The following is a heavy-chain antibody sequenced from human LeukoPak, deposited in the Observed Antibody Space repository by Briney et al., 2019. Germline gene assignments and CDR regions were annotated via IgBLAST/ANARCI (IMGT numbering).Heavy chain of an antibody. CDR1: GFIFSGSA. CDR3: TRPNNQRQYDAFDI. Sequence: GGSLRLSCAASGFIFSGSAMHWVRQPSGKGLEWVGRIRTKGNSYGTTYAASVKGRFTISRDDSKNTAYLHMNSLITEDTAVYYCTRPNNQRQYDAFDIWGQGTMVTVSS. D-gene: IGHD1-1*01. V-gene: IGHV3-73*01. J-gene: IGHJ3*02. CDR2: IRTKGNSYGT.